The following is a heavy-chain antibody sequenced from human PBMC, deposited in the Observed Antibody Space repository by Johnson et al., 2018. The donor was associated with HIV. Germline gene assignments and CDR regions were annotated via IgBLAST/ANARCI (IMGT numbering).Heavy chain of an antibody. CDR3: TNPDTAMATGAFDI. CDR2: IKSKTDGGTT. CDR1: GFTFSNAW. Sequence: VQLVESGGGLVKPGGSLRLSCAASGFTFSNAWMSWVRQAPGKGLEWVGRIKSKTDGGTTDYAAPVKGRFTISRDDSKNTLYLQMNSLKTEDTVVYYCTNPDTAMATGAFDIWGQGTMVTVSS. V-gene: IGHV3-15*01. J-gene: IGHJ3*02. D-gene: IGHD5-18*01.